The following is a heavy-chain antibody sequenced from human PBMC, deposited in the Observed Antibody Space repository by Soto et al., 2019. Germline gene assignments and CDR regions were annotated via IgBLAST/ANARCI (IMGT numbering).Heavy chain of an antibody. Sequence: PGGSLRLSCAAFGFTFGSYGMHWVRQAPGKGLEWVAVISYDEVNKYYADSVKGRFTVSRDNSENTLFLEMRSLRAEDTAVYYCVKDLKGHDHRSGYFLDYYYGMGVWGRGTTVAVSS. V-gene: IGHV3-30*18. D-gene: IGHD3-22*01. J-gene: IGHJ6*02. CDR3: VKDLKGHDHRSGYFLDYYYGMGV. CDR2: ISYDEVNK. CDR1: GFTFGSYG.